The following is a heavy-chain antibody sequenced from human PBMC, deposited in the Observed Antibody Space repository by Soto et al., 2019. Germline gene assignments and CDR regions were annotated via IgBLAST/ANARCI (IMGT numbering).Heavy chain of an antibody. CDR3: ARVSGWYHLDY. CDR1: GYTFTSYA. J-gene: IGHJ4*02. V-gene: IGHV1-3*01. CDR2: INGGNGNT. Sequence: GASVKVSWKASGYTFTSYAMHWVRQAPGQRLEWMGWINGGNGNTKYSQKFQGRVTITRDTSASTAYMELSSLRSEDTAVYYCARVSGWYHLDYWGQGTLVTVSS. D-gene: IGHD6-19*01.